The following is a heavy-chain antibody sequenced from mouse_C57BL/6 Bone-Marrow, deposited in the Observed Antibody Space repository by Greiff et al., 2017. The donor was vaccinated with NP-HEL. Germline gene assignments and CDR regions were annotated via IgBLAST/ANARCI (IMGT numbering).Heavy chain of an antibody. CDR1: GIDFSRYW. CDR3: ASSSYYSNYWFAY. D-gene: IGHD2-5*01. Sequence: EVKLLESGGGLVQPGGSLKLSCAASGIDFSRYWMSWVRRAPGKGLEWIGEINPDSSTINYAPSLKDKFIISRDNAKNTLYLQMSKVRSEDTALYYCASSSYYSNYWFAYWGQGTLVTVSA. CDR2: INPDSSTI. J-gene: IGHJ3*01. V-gene: IGHV4-1*01.